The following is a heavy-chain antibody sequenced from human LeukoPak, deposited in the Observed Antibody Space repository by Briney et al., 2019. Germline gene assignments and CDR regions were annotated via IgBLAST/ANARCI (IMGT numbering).Heavy chain of an antibody. CDR2: FDPEDGET. D-gene: IGHD2-2*01. Sequence: ASVKVSCKVSGYTLTELSMHWVRQAPGKGLEWMGGFDPEDGETIYAQKFQGRVTITRNTSISTAYMELSSLRSEDTAVYYCARVLCSSTSCSSSPWFDPWGQGTLVTVSS. CDR1: GYTLTELS. J-gene: IGHJ5*02. CDR3: ARVLCSSTSCSSSPWFDP. V-gene: IGHV1-24*01.